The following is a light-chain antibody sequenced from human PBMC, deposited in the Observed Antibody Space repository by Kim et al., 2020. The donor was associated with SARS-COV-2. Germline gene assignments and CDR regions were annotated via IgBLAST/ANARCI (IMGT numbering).Light chain of an antibody. V-gene: IGKV1-8*01. J-gene: IGKJ1*01. CDR3: LQYDSYPWA. CDR1: EGVSRN. Sequence: ASTGDRVTITCRASEGVSRNLSWYQQTPGKVPKLLIHTTFFLESGVPSRFSGSGSGTDFTLTISGLQSEDFATYYCLQYDSYPWAFGPGTKVDIK. CDR2: TTF.